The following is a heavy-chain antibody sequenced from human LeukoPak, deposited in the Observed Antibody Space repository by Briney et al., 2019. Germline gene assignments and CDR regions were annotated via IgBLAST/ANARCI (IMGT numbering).Heavy chain of an antibody. D-gene: IGHD3-10*01. V-gene: IGHV1-8*01. J-gene: IGHJ4*02. CDR2: MNPNSGNT. CDR3: ARESGVARGFDFVGY. Sequence: ASVKVSCTASGYTFSIYDINWVRQAPGQGLEWIGWMNPNSGNTGYAQSFQGRVTMTRDNSISTAYMELSSLRSEDTAVYYCARESGVARGFDFVGYWGQGTLVTVSS. CDR1: GYTFSIYD.